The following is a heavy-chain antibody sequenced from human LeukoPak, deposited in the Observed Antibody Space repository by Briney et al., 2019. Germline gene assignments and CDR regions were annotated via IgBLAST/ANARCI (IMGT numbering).Heavy chain of an antibody. D-gene: IGHD3-10*01. Sequence: SETLSLTCAVSGGSISSYYWSWIRQPPGKGLEWIGYIYYSGSTNYNPSLKSRVTISVDTSKNQFSLKLSSVTAADTAVYYCARRPRGAARFDYWGQGTLVTVSS. CDR1: GGSISSYY. CDR2: IYYSGST. J-gene: IGHJ4*02. CDR3: ARRPRGAARFDY. V-gene: IGHV4-59*08.